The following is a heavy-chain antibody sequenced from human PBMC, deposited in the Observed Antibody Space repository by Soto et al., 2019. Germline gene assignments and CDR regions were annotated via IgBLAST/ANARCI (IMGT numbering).Heavy chain of an antibody. CDR3: GGQDYGAKGYDFEN. CDR1: NGSISSRSSY. CDR2: IYYIGNT. D-gene: IGHD4-17*01. J-gene: IGHJ4*02. Sequence: QLQLQESGSGLVKPSETLSLTCIVSNGSISSRSSYWGWIRQTPGKGLAWIGSIYYIGNTYYNPSRKSRVTISIDTSKTQFSLKMNSVTAADTAVYFCGGQDYGAKGYDFENWGQGALVTVSS. V-gene: IGHV4-39*01.